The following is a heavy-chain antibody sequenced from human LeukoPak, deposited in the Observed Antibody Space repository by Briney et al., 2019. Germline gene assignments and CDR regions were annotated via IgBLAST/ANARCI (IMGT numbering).Heavy chain of an antibody. J-gene: IGHJ4*02. CDR2: ISYDGSNK. CDR3: ARVELGYCSSTSCYELDY. Sequence: GGSLRLSCAASGFTFSSYAMHWVRQAPGKGLEWVAVISYDGSNKYYADSVKGRFTISRDNSKNTLYLQMNSLRAEDTAVYYCARVELGYCSSTSCYELDYWGQGTLVTVSS. CDR1: GFTFSSYA. D-gene: IGHD2-2*01. V-gene: IGHV3-30-3*01.